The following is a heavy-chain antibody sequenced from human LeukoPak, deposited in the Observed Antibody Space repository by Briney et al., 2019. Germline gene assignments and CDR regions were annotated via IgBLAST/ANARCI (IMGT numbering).Heavy chain of an antibody. J-gene: IGHJ4*02. D-gene: IGHD5-24*01. Sequence: GGSLTLSCVGSGFTFSDYWMSWVRQAPGKGRERVANIKQDGSEKYYVDALKGRFTISRDNAKNSLYLQMNSLRAEDTAVYYCARWLELMRNFDWWGQGTLVTVSS. CDR2: IKQDGSEK. CDR1: GFTFSDYW. V-gene: IGHV3-7*01. CDR3: ARWLELMRNFDW.